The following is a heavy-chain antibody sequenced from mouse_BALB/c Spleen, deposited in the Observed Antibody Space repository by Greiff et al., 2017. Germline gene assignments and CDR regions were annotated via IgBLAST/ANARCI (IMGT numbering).Heavy chain of an antibody. D-gene: IGHD4-1*01. Sequence: EVQLQQSGPELMKPGASVKISCKASGYSFTSYYMHWVKQSHGKSLEWIGYIDPFNGGTSYNQKFKGKATLTVDKSSSTAYMHLSSLTSEDSAVYYCARRLGRDYAMDYWGQGTSVTVSS. J-gene: IGHJ4*01. CDR2: IDPFNGGT. CDR1: GYSFTSYY. V-gene: IGHV1S135*01. CDR3: ARRLGRDYAMDY.